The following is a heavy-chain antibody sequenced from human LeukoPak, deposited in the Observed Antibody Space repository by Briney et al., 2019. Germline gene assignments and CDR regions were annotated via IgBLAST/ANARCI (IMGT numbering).Heavy chain of an antibody. J-gene: IGHJ4*02. D-gene: IGHD5-24*01. V-gene: IGHV3-23*01. CDR1: GFNFSSYG. CDR2: ISGRGGST. Sequence: GGSLRLSCAASGFNFSSYGMSWVRQAPGKGLEWVSAISGRGGSTYYADSVKGRFTISRDNSKNTLYLQMNSLRAEDTAVYYCAKERWLLTSFDYWGQGTLVTVSS. CDR3: AKERWLLTSFDY.